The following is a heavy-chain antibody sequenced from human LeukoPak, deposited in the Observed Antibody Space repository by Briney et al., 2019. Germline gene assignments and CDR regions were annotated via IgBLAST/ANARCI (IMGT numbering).Heavy chain of an antibody. V-gene: IGHV4-59*01. J-gene: IGHJ4*02. CDR3: ARDWDPFDY. CDR1: GGSISSYY. Sequence: SETLSLTCTVSGGSISSYYGSWIRHPPGKGLEGIGDIYYSGSTNYNPSLESRVTISVDTSKNQFSLKLSAVTAADTALYYSARDWDPFDYWGQGTLVTVSS. D-gene: IGHD1-26*01. CDR2: IYYSGST.